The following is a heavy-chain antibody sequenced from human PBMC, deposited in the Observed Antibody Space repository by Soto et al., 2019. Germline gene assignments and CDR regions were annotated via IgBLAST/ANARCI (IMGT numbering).Heavy chain of an antibody. CDR3: ARETAVLFFSAGEFDY. J-gene: IGHJ4*02. Sequence: GASVKVSCKASGYTFTSYGISWVRQAPGQGLEWMGWISAYNGNTNYAQKLQGRVTMTTDTSTSTAYMELRSLRSDDTAVYYCARETAVLFFSAGEFDYWGQGTLVTVSS. CDR1: GYTFTSYG. CDR2: ISAYNGNT. D-gene: IGHD2-2*01. V-gene: IGHV1-18*01.